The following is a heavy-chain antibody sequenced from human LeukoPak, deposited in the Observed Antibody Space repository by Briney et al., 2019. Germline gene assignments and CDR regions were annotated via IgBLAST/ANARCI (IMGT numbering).Heavy chain of an antibody. CDR1: GYTFTNYW. J-gene: IGHJ2*01. CDR2: IQPTDSDT. Sequence: GESLKISCKVSGYTFTNYWIGWVRQMPGKGLEWMGIIQPTDSDTRYSPPFQGQVTFSVDKSIKTAYLQWSSLKASDTAMYYCARLYSNYGFGSGYFDLWGRGTLVTVSS. D-gene: IGHD4-11*01. V-gene: IGHV5-51*01. CDR3: ARLYSNYGFGSGYFDL.